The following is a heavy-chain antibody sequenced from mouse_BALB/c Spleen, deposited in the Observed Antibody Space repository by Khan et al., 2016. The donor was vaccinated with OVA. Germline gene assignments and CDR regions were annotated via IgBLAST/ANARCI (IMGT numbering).Heavy chain of an antibody. Sequence: EVELVESGGGLVQPGGSRKLSCAASGFTFSDYGMAWVRQAPGQGLEWVAFISDLAYTLYYADTFTGRFTISRENAKNTLSPEMRSLRSEDTAMDFCARGGGRGPVVYWSRGTLDTISA. V-gene: IGHV5-15*02. J-gene: IGHJ3*01. CDR1: GFTFSDYG. CDR3: ARGGGRGPVVY. CDR2: ISDLAYTL.